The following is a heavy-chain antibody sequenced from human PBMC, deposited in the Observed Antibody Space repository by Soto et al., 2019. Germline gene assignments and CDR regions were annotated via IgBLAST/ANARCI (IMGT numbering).Heavy chain of an antibody. J-gene: IGHJ6*04. D-gene: IGHD2-8*02. Sequence: QVQLQQWGAGLLKPSETLSLTCAVYGGSFSGYYWSWIRQPPGKGLEWIGEINHSGSTNYNPSLKSRVTISVDPSKNQSPLKLSSVPAADTAVYYGARGSTGGAYYYSGMAVGGKGTTVTVPS. CDR1: GGSFSGYY. V-gene: IGHV4-34*01. CDR2: INHSGST. CDR3: ARGSTGGAYYYSGMAV.